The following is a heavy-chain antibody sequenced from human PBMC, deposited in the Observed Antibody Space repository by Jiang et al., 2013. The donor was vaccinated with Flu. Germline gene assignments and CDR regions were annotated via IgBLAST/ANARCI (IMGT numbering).Heavy chain of an antibody. CDR2: ISSNGGST. Sequence: VQLLESGGGLVQPGGSLRLSCAASGFTFSSYAIHWVRQAPGKGLEYVSAISSNGGSTYYANSVKGRFTISRDNSKNTLWLQMGSLRAEDMAVYYCARVGGSSWYGYYFDSWGQGTLVTVSS. CDR3: ARVGGSSWYGYYFDS. V-gene: IGHV3-64*01. CDR1: GFTFSSYA. D-gene: IGHD6-13*01. J-gene: IGHJ4*02.